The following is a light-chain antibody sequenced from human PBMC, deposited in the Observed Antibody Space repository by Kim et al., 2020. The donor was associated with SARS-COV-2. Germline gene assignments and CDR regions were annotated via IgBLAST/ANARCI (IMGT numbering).Light chain of an antibody. J-gene: IGKJ4*01. CDR2: DAF. CDR3: QQYDQLPPSLT. CDR1: DDIKNY. V-gene: IGKV1-33*01. Sequence: IQMTQSPSSLSASVGDRVTITCQASDDIKNYLNWYQQKPGKAPKILIYDAFKLETGVPSRFSGSGFGTNFTFTITSLQPEDIATYYCQQYDQLPPSLTFGGGTKVDIK.